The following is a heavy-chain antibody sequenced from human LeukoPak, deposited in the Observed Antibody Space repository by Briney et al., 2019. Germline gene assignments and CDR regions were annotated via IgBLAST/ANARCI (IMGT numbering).Heavy chain of an antibody. J-gene: IGHJ4*02. V-gene: IGHV3-30*18. CDR2: ISYDGSNK. CDR3: ANLPLYDSSGYYSDY. D-gene: IGHD3-22*01. CDR1: GFTFSSYG. Sequence: PGGSLRLSCAASGFTFSSYGMHWVRQAPGKGLEWVAVISYDGSNKYYADSVKGRFTISRDNSKNTLYLQMNSLRAEDTAVYYCANLPLYDSSGYYSDYWGQGTLVTVSS.